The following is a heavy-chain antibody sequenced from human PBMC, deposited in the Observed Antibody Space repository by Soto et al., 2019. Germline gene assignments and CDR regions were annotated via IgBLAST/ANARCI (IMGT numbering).Heavy chain of an antibody. D-gene: IGHD3-22*01. Sequence: GSLRLSCASSGFTVSSNYMSWVRQAPGKGLEWVSVIYSGGSTYYADSVKGRFTISRDNSKNTLYLQMNSLRAEDTAVYYCARDRVESGYPEYFQHWGQGTLVTVSS. CDR3: ARDRVESGYPEYFQH. CDR1: GFTVSSNY. J-gene: IGHJ1*01. CDR2: IYSGGST. V-gene: IGHV3-53*01.